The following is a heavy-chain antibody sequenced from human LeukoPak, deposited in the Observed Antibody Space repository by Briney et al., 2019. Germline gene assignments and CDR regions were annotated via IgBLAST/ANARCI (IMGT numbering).Heavy chain of an antibody. V-gene: IGHV4-59*01. D-gene: IGHD2-15*01. J-gene: IGHJ4*02. CDR3: ARGFHSVYPAHFDF. CDR1: GASISTYY. Sequence: PSETLSLTCTVSGASISTYYWSWIRQPPGKGLEWIAYIYYSGSTNYNPSLKSRVTISVDTPKNQFSLHLSSVTAADTAVYYCARGFHSVYPAHFDFWGQGTLVTVSS. CDR2: IYYSGST.